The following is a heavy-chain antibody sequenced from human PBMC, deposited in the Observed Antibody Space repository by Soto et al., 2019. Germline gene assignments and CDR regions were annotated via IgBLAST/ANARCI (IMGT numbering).Heavy chain of an antibody. Sequence: QVQLVQSGAEVKKPGASVKVSCKASGDTFTSYDINWVRQATGQGLEWMGWMNPNSGNTGYAQKIQSRVTMTRNTSRSTAYMELSSLRSEDTAVYYCARVLHFWSGYYTAYYFDYWGQGTLVTVSS. D-gene: IGHD3-3*02. J-gene: IGHJ4*02. V-gene: IGHV1-8*01. CDR3: ARVLHFWSGYYTAYYFDY. CDR2: MNPNSGNT. CDR1: GDTFTSYD.